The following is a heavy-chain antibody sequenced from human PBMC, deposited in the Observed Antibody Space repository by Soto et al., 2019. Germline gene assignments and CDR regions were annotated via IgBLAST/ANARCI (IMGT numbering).Heavy chain of an antibody. D-gene: IGHD3-10*01. J-gene: IGHJ3*01. CDR3: ARGVRGHYGFEV. V-gene: IGHV3-74*01. CDR2: IKFDGSSA. Sequence: EVQLVESGGGLVQPGESLRLSCAASGFTFSDYWIHWVRQAPGKGLVWVSRIKFDGSSANYADSVKGRFTISRDNAKDTMYQKMNSLGAEDTAVYYCARGVRGHYGFEVWGQGTMVTVSS. CDR1: GFTFSDYW.